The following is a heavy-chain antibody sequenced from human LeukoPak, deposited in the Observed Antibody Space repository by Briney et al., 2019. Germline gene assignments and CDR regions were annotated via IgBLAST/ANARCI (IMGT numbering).Heavy chain of an antibody. CDR2: ISYDGSNK. Sequence: GGSLRLSCAASGFTFSSYGMHWVRQAPGKGLEWVAVISYDGSNKYYADSVKGRFTISRDNSKNTLYLQMNSLRAEDTAVYYCARDLEYYGSGSYYRDYWGQGTLVTVSS. V-gene: IGHV3-30*03. CDR1: GFTFSSYG. CDR3: ARDLEYYGSGSYYRDY. J-gene: IGHJ4*02. D-gene: IGHD3-10*01.